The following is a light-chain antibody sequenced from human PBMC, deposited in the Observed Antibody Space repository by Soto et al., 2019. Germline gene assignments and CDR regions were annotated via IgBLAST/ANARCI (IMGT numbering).Light chain of an antibody. J-gene: IGLJ2*01. V-gene: IGLV2-14*01. CDR3: SSYTSSSTRV. CDR1: SSDVGGYNY. CDR2: DVS. Sequence: QSALTQPASVSGSPGQSITISCTGTSSDVGGYNYVSWYQQHPGKAPKLMIYDVSNRPSGVSNRFSGSKSGNTASLTSSGIQAEDEAVYYCSSYTSSSTRVFGGGNKLTVL.